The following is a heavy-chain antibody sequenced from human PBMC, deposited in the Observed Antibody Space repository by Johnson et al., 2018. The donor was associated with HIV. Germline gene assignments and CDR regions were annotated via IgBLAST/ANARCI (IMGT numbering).Heavy chain of an antibody. Sequence: VQLVESGGGLVQPGGSLRLSCAGSGYIFRNAWMSWVRQAPGKGLEWVGRIKSKTDGGTTDYAAPVKGRFTISRDDSKNTLYLQMNSLKTEDTAVYYCRSWGSSGYYAPFYHDAFDIWGQGTMVTVSS. V-gene: IGHV3-15*01. D-gene: IGHD3-22*01. J-gene: IGHJ3*02. CDR3: RSWGSSGYYAPFYHDAFDI. CDR2: IKSKTDGGTT. CDR1: GYIFRNAW.